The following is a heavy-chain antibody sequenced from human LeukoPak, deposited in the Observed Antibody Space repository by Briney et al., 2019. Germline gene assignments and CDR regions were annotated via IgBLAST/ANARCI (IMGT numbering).Heavy chain of an antibody. CDR2: INHSGST. CDR3: ARYRHSGYALERYFQH. D-gene: IGHD5-12*01. CDR1: GGSISSYY. Sequence: SETLSLTCTVSGGSISSYYWSWIRQPPGKGLEWIGEINHSGSTNYNPSLKSRVTISVDTSKNQFSLKLSSVTAADTAVYYCARYRHSGYALERYFQHWGQGTLVTVSS. J-gene: IGHJ1*01. V-gene: IGHV4-34*01.